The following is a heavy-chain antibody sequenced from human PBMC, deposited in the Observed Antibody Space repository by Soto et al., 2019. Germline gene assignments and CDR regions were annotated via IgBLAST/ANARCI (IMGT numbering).Heavy chain of an antibody. V-gene: IGHV4-31*03. CDR1: GGSISSGGYY. CDR3: ASSVPPRRPFFDI. D-gene: IGHD3-10*01. CDR2: IYYSGST. J-gene: IGHJ3*02. Sequence: SETLSLTCTVSGGSISSGGYYWSWIRQHPGKGLEWIGYIYYSGSTHYNPSVKSRVTISVDTSKNHFSLKLTSVTAADTADYYCASSVPPRRPFFDIWGQGTMVTVSS.